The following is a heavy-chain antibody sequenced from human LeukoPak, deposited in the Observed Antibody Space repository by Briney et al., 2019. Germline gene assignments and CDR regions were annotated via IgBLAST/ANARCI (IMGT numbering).Heavy chain of an antibody. CDR3: ARHSLYCSSTSCSFDAFDI. CDR2: IYHSGAT. D-gene: IGHD2-2*01. Sequence: PSETLSLTCAVPGVAISRGGYAWNWIRQPPGKGLEWIAYIYHSGATYYNPSLKSRATISVDTSKNQFSLKLSSVTAADTAVYYCARHSLYCSSTSCSFDAFDIWGQGTMVTVSS. J-gene: IGHJ3*02. CDR1: GVAISRGGYA. V-gene: IGHV4-30-2*05.